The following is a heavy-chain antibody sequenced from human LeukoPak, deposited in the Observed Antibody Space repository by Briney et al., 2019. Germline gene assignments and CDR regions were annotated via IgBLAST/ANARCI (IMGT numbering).Heavy chain of an antibody. CDR2: IIPIFCTA. CDR1: GGTFSSYA. J-gene: IGHJ6*02. D-gene: IGHD2-2*01. CDR3: ARALLDIVVVPADYYYYYGMDV. V-gene: IGHV1-69*13. Sequence: GASVKVSCKASGGTFSSYAISWVRQAPGQGLEWMGGIIPIFCTANYAQKFQGRVTITADESTSTAYMELSSLRSEDTAVYYCARALLDIVVVPADYYYYYGMDVWGQGTTVTVSS.